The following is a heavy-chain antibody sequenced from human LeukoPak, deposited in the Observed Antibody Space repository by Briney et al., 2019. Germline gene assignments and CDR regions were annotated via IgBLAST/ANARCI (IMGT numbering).Heavy chain of an antibody. CDR1: GGSISSYY. CDR2: IYYSGST. Sequence: KPSETLSLTCTVSGGSISSYYWSWIRQPPGKGLEWIGYIYYSGSTNYNPSLKSRVTISVDTSKNQFSLKLSSVTAADTAVYYCARGYGDFRVEGRYFHSWGQGTLVTVSS. V-gene: IGHV4-59*01. J-gene: IGHJ4*02. CDR3: ARGYGDFRVEGRYFHS. D-gene: IGHD4-17*01.